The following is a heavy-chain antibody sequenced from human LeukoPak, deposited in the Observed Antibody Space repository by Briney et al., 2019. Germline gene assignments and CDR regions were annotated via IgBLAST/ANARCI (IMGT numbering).Heavy chain of an antibody. D-gene: IGHD6-19*01. V-gene: IGHV3-33*01. CDR2: IWYDGSKR. CDR1: GFTFSGHG. J-gene: IGHJ4*02. CDR3: AREDSSVWNANY. Sequence: GGSLRLSCVASGFTFSGHGVHWVRQAPGKGLEWVALIWYDGSKRYYADSVKGRFTISRDDSKNTLYLQMNNLGAEDTAVYYCAREDSSVWNANYWGLGTLVTVSS.